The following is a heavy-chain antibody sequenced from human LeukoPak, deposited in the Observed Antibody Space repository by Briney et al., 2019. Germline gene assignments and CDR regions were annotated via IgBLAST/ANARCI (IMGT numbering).Heavy chain of an antibody. Sequence: SETLSHTCTVSGGSISSYYWSWIRQPPGKGLEWIGYIYYSGSTNYNPSLKSRVTISVDTSKNQFSLKLSSVTAADTAVYYCARQRSWELDYWGQGTLVTVSS. V-gene: IGHV4-59*08. CDR3: ARQRSWELDY. D-gene: IGHD1-26*01. CDR2: IYYSGST. J-gene: IGHJ4*02. CDR1: GGSISSYY.